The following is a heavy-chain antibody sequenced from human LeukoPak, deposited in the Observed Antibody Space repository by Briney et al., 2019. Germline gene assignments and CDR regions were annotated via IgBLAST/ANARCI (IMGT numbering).Heavy chain of an antibody. J-gene: IGHJ4*02. CDR2: ISHDGSNK. V-gene: IGHV3-30*18. CDR3: AKPHRAYYDFWSGYRFDY. D-gene: IGHD3-3*01. Sequence: GGSLRLSCAASGFTFSSYGMHWVRQAPGKGLEWVAVISHDGSNKYYADSVKGRFTISRDNSKNTLYLQMNSLRAEDTAVYYCAKPHRAYYDFWSGYRFDYWGQGTLVTVSS. CDR1: GFTFSSYG.